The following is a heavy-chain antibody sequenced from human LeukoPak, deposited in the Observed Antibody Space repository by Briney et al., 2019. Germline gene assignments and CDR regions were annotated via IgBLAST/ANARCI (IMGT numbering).Heavy chain of an antibody. CDR1: GFTSSSYG. V-gene: IGHV3-33*01. J-gene: IGHJ6*02. CDR3: ARDRLGAVDYYGMDV. D-gene: IGHD6-19*01. CDR2: IWYDGSNK. Sequence: GGSLRLSCAASGFTSSSYGMHWVRQAPGKGLEWVADIWYDGSNKYYADSVKGRFTISRDNSKNTLYLRMNSLRAEDTAVYYCARDRLGAVDYYGMDVWGQGTTVTVSS.